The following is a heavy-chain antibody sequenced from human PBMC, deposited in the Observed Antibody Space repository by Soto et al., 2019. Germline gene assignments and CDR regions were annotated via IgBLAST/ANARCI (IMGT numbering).Heavy chain of an antibody. CDR1: GGSFSGHY. CDR2: INHSGST. J-gene: IGHJ4*02. Sequence: QVQLQQWGAGLLKPSETLSLTCAVYGGSFSGHYWSWIRQPPGKGLEWIGEINHSGSTNYNPSLKSRVTISVDTSKNQFSLKLSSVTASDAAVYYCARLYPPLRGSSWLDYSGQGTLVTVSS. D-gene: IGHD6-13*01. CDR3: ARLYPPLRGSSWLDY. V-gene: IGHV4-34*01.